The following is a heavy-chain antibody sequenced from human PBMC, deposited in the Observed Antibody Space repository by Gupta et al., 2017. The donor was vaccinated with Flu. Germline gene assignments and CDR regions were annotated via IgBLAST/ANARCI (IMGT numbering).Heavy chain of an antibody. CDR3: AKDTIVGATTPNWGNDY. CDR2: ISYDGSNK. V-gene: IGHV3-30*18. D-gene: IGHD1-26*01. Sequence: IHWVRQAPGKGLEWVAVISYDGSNKYYADSVKGRFTISRDNSKNTLYLQMNSLRAEDTAVYYCAKDTIVGATTPNWGNDYWGQGTLVTVSS. J-gene: IGHJ4*02.